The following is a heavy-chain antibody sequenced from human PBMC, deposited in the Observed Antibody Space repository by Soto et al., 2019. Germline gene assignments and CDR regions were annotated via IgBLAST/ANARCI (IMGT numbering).Heavy chain of an antibody. CDR2: IKNKANSYTT. J-gene: IGHJ4*02. D-gene: IGHD6-13*01. Sequence: EVQLVESGGGLVQPEGSLRLSCAASGFNFSDHYMDWVRQAPGKGLEWVGRIKNKANSYTTEYAAPVKGRFIISRDDSTNSVFLQMNRLTTDDTAVYYCTRVRLSSSRSSDYWCQGILVTVST. CDR1: GFNFSDHY. V-gene: IGHV3-72*01. CDR3: TRVRLSSSRSSDY.